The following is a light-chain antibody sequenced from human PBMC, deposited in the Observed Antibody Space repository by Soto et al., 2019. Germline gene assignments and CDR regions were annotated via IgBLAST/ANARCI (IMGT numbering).Light chain of an antibody. CDR3: QVWDSSSDHPYV. CDR1: NIGSKS. CDR2: DDS. J-gene: IGLJ1*01. V-gene: IGLV3-21*02. Sequence: SYELTQPPSVSVAPGQTARITCGGNNIGSKSVHWYQQKPGQAPALVVYDDSDRPSGIPERFSGSNSGNTATPTISRVEAGDEADYYCQVWDSSSDHPYVFGTGTKLTVL.